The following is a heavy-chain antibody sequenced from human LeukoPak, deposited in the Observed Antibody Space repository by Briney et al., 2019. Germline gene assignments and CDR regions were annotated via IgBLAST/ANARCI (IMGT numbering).Heavy chain of an antibody. Sequence: SETLSLTCAVYGGSFSGYYWSWIRQPPGKGLEWIGEINHSGSTNYNPSLKSRVTISVDTSKNQFSLKLSSVTAADTAVYYCARLSGWAYFDYWGQGTLVTVSS. CDR1: GGSFSGYY. J-gene: IGHJ4*02. CDR2: INHSGST. V-gene: IGHV4-34*01. CDR3: ARLSGWAYFDY. D-gene: IGHD6-19*01.